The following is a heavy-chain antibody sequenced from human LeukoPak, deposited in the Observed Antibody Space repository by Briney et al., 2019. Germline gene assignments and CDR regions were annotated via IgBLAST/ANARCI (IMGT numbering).Heavy chain of an antibody. CDR2: IIPIFGTA. CDR1: GYTLTELS. D-gene: IGHD5-12*01. V-gene: IGHV1-69*13. CDR3: ASAYLVATGSHVDYFDY. J-gene: IGHJ4*02. Sequence: GASVKVSCKVSGYTLTELSMHWVRQAPGKGLEWMGGIIPIFGTANYAQKFQGRVTITADESTSTAYMELSSLRSEDTAVYYCASAYLVATGSHVDYFDYWGQGTLVTVSS.